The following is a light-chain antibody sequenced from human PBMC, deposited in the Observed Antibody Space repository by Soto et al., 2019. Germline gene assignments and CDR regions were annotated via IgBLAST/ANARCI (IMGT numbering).Light chain of an antibody. CDR2: EVN. CDR1: SSDVGRYNL. V-gene: IGLV2-18*02. CDR3: YSFTSTNTYV. Sequence: QSVLTQPPSVSGSPGQSVTISCSGTSSDVGRYNLVSWYQQAPGTAPKVMIYEVNNRPSGVPDRFSGSKSGNTASLTISGLQPEDEAEYYCYSFTSTNTYVFGTGTKVTVL. J-gene: IGLJ1*01.